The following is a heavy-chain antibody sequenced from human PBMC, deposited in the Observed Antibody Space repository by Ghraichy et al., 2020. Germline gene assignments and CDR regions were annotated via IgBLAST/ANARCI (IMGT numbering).Heavy chain of an antibody. J-gene: IGHJ4*02. D-gene: IGHD3-10*01. Sequence: GGSLRLSCAASGLTFSSFWMSWVRQAPGKGLEWVANINDDGSQRNYVDSVKGRFTVSRDNAKNSLDLQMNSLRAEDTAVYYCARNMVANHSWGQGTLVTV. CDR2: INDDGSQR. V-gene: IGHV3-7*01. CDR1: GLTFSSFW. CDR3: ARNMVANHS.